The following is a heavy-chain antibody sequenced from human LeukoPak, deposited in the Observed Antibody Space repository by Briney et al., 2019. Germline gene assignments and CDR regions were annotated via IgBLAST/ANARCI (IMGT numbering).Heavy chain of an antibody. V-gene: IGHV1-69*05. CDR2: IIPIFGTA. Sequence: GASVKVSCKASGGTFSSYAISWVRQAPGQGLEWMGGIIPIFGTANYAQRFQGRVTITTDESTSTAYMELSSLRSEDTAVYYRASGCSSTSCYGRENWFDPWGQGALVTVSS. D-gene: IGHD2-2*01. J-gene: IGHJ5*02. CDR3: ASGCSSTSCYGRENWFDP. CDR1: GGTFSSYA.